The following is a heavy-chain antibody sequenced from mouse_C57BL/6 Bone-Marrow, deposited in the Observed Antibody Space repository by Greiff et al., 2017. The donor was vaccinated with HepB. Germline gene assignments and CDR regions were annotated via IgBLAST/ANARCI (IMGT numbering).Heavy chain of an antibody. Sequence: VMLVESGPGLVQPSQSLSITCTVSGFSFTSYCVHWVRQSPGKGLEWLGVIWSGGSTDYNAAFISRLSISKDHSKCQVFFKMNSLQADDTAIYYCASTVVAGNAMDYWGQGTSVTVSS. V-gene: IGHV2-2*01. CDR3: ASTVVAGNAMDY. J-gene: IGHJ4*01. CDR2: IWSGGST. D-gene: IGHD1-1*01. CDR1: GFSFTSYC.